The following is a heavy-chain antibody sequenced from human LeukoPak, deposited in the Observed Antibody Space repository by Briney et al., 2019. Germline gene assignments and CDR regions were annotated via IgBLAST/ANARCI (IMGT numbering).Heavy chain of an antibody. CDR3: ARDSRVMDFWSGYYSNYYFDY. CDR2: ISYDGSNK. CDR1: GFTFSSYA. V-gene: IGHV3-30*04. D-gene: IGHD3-3*01. J-gene: IGHJ4*02. Sequence: PGRSLRLSCAASGFTFSSYAMHWVRQAPGKGLEWVAVISYDGSNKYYADSVKGRFTISRDNSKNTLYPQMNSLRAEDTAVYYCARDSRVMDFWSGYYSNYYFDYWGQGTLVTVSS.